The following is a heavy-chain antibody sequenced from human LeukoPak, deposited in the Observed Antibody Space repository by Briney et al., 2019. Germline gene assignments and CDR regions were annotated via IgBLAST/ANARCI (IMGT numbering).Heavy chain of an antibody. CDR1: GFTVSSNY. D-gene: IGHD6-6*01. Sequence: GGSLRLSCAASGFTVSSNYMSWVRQAPGKGLEWVSVIYSGGSTYYADSVKGRFTISRDNSKNTLYLQMNSLRAEDTAVYYCSRGSSSTNDAFDIWGQGTMVTVSS. J-gene: IGHJ3*02. CDR2: IYSGGST. CDR3: SRGSSSTNDAFDI. V-gene: IGHV3-53*01.